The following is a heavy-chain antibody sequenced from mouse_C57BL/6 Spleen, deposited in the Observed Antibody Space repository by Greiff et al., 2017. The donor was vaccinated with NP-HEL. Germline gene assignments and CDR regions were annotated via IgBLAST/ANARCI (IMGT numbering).Heavy chain of an antibody. V-gene: IGHV1-81*01. Sequence: VKLVESGAELARPGASVKLSCKASGYTFTSYGISWVKQRTGQGLEWIGEIYPRSGNTYYNEKFKGKATLTADKSSSTAYMELRSLTSEDSAVYFCASYYDGYYAFAYWGQGTLVTVSA. CDR1: GYTFTSYG. D-gene: IGHD2-3*01. CDR2: IYPRSGNT. J-gene: IGHJ3*01. CDR3: ASYYDGYYAFAY.